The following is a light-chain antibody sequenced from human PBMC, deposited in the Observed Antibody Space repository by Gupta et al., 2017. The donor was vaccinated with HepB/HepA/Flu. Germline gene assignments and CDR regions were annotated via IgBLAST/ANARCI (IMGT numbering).Light chain of an antibody. CDR1: QDISNY. CDR3: QQYDNLPLFT. Sequence: DIQMTQSPSSLSASVGDRVTITCQASQDISNYLNWYQQKPVKAPKLLIYDASNLETGVPSRFSGSGSGTDFTFTISSLQPEAIATYYCQQYDNLPLFTFGPGTKVHIK. J-gene: IGKJ3*01. V-gene: IGKV1-33*01. CDR2: DAS.